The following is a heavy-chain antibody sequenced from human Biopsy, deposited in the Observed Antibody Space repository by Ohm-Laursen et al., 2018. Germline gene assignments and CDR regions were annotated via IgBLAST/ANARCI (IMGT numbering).Heavy chain of an antibody. CDR2: LNPVSGNS. CDR3: GRAVRNQLLTDP. Sequence: ASVKVFCKASGYTFTSYDITWARQASGQGPDWIGWLNPVSGNSNFGQKFRGRVTVTSDTSISTAYMELSGLTSDDTATYYCGRAVRNQLLTDPWGQGTLVTVTS. V-gene: IGHV1-8*01. J-gene: IGHJ5*02. D-gene: IGHD1-7*01. CDR1: GYTFTSYD.